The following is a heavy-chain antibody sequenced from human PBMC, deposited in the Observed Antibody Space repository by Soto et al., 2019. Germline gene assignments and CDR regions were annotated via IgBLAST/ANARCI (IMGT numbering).Heavy chain of an antibody. CDR2: IYSSGST. CDR3: ARGGGYDY. CDR1: GVSISSGDDY. Sequence: SETLSLTCIVSGVSISSGDDYWSWIRQPPGKGLEWIGYIYSSGSTFSNPSLRSRATISADTSKNQFSLKLTSVTAADTAVYYCARGGGYDYWGQGALVTVSS. V-gene: IGHV4-30-4*01. J-gene: IGHJ4*02. D-gene: IGHD3-22*01.